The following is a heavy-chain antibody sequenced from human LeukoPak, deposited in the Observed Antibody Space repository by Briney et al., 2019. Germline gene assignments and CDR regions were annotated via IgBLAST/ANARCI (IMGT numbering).Heavy chain of an antibody. D-gene: IGHD4-17*01. CDR3: AKYGAQRWFDP. CDR1: GGSFSGYY. CDR2: INHSGST. Sequence: SETLSLTCAVYGGSFSGYYWSWIRQPPGKGLEWIGEINHSGSTNYNPSLKSRVTISVDTSKNQFSLKLSSVTAADTAVYYCAKYGAQRWFDPWGQGTLVTVSS. V-gene: IGHV4-34*01. J-gene: IGHJ5*02.